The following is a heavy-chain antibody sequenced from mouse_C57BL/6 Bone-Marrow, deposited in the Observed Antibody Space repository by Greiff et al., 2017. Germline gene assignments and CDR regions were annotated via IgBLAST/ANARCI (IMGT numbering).Heavy chain of an antibody. J-gene: IGHJ3*01. CDR1: GYTFTSYW. Sequence: VQLQQPGAELVRPGTSVKLSCKASGYTFTSYWMHWVKQRPGQGLEWIGVIDPSASYTNYNQKFKGKATLTVDTSSSTAYMQLSIPATGDSGVYYCAEGLAYWGQGTQVTVAA. V-gene: IGHV1-59*01. CDR2: IDPSASYT. CDR3: AEGLAY.